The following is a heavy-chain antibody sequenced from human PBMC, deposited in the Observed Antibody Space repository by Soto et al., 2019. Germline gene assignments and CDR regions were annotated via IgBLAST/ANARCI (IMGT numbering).Heavy chain of an antibody. J-gene: IGHJ4*02. V-gene: IGHV4-34*01. D-gene: IGHD3-16*01. CDR3: ARDLEGQLRDY. CDR1: GGSFSGYY. CDR2: INHSGST. Sequence: QVQLQQWGAGLLKPSETLSLTCAVYGGSFSGYYWSWIRQPPGKGLEWIGEINHSGSTNYNPSLNSRITRSVDASKNQFSLKFSSVTAADTAVYDCARDLEGQLRDYWGQGTLVAVSS.